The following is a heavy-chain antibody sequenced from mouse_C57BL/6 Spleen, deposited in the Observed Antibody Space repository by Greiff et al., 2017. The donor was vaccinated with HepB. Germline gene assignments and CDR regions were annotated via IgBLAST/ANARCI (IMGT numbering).Heavy chain of an antibody. Sequence: DVHLVESGGGLVQPGGSLKLSCAASGFTFSDYYMYWVRQTPEKRLEWVAYISNGGGSTYYPDTVKGRFTISRDNAKNTLYLQMSRLKSEDTAMYYCARGLYYDYEGYAMDYWGQGTSVTVSS. CDR2: ISNGGGST. V-gene: IGHV5-12*01. CDR1: GFTFSDYY. J-gene: IGHJ4*01. CDR3: ARGLYYDYEGYAMDY. D-gene: IGHD2-4*01.